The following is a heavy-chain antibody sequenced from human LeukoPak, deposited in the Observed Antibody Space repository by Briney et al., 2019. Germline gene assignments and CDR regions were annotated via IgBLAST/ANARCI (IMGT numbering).Heavy chain of an antibody. CDR2: IDWDGDK. CDR1: GFSLSTSGMC. D-gene: IGHD2-15*01. V-gene: IGHV2-70*12. J-gene: IGHJ5*02. Sequence: SGPTLVNPTQTLTLTCTFSGFSLSTSGMCVSWIRQPPGKALEWLARIDWDGDKYYSTSLKTRLTISKDTSKNQVVLTMTNMDPVDTATYYCAHRAVREQVVMFDPWGQGTLVTVSS. CDR3: AHRAVREQVVMFDP.